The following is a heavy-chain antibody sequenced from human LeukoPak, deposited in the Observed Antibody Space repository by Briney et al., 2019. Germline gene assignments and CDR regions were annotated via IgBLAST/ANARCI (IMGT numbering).Heavy chain of an antibody. V-gene: IGHV4-39*02. D-gene: IGHD6-19*01. Sequence: SETLSLTCTVSGGXISSSSYYWGWIRQPPGKGLQWLGGIYYSGSTYYNPSLKSRVTISVDTSKKLFSLKLSSVTAADTAVYYCARVPAVAGTYYFDYWGQGTLVTVSS. J-gene: IGHJ4*02. CDR2: IYYSGST. CDR1: GGXISSSSYY. CDR3: ARVPAVAGTYYFDY.